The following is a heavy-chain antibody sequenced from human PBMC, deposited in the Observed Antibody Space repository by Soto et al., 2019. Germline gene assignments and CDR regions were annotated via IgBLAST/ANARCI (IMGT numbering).Heavy chain of an antibody. V-gene: IGHV4-59*08. D-gene: IGHD2-15*01. J-gene: IGHJ4*02. Sequence: PSETLSLTCTVSGGSISSYYWSWIRQPPGKGLEWIGYIYYSGSTNYNPSLKSRVTISVDTSKSQFSLKLSSVTAADTAVYYCARMVASSFFFGYWGQGTLVTVSS. CDR1: GGSISSYY. CDR2: IYYSGST. CDR3: ARMVASSFFFGY.